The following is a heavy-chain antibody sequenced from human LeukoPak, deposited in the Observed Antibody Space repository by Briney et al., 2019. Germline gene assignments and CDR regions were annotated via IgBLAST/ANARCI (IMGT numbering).Heavy chain of an antibody. CDR1: GGSISNSDYY. CDR3: ARGGKPFDY. Sequence: SETLSLTCTVSGGSISNSDYYWAWVRQPPGKGLEWIGSIYYSESTYYSPSLKSRVTIYVDTSKNQFSLKLSSVTAPDTAVYYCARGGKPFDYWGQGTLVTVSS. J-gene: IGHJ4*02. CDR2: IYYSEST. D-gene: IGHD1-1*01. V-gene: IGHV4-39*01.